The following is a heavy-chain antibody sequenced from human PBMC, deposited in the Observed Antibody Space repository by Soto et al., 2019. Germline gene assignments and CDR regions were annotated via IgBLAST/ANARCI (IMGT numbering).Heavy chain of an antibody. CDR2: ISWNSGAA. J-gene: IGHJ6*02. CDR3: VKDSNYYGMDV. CDR1: GFTFDSYA. V-gene: IGHV3-9*01. Sequence: EVQLVESGGGLVQPGNSVRLSCAASGFTFDSYALHWVRQPPGKGLEWVSGISWNSGAAVSADSVKGRFTISRDNAKKSLYLHMNSLRAEDTALYYCVKDSNYYGMDVWGQGTAVIVSS.